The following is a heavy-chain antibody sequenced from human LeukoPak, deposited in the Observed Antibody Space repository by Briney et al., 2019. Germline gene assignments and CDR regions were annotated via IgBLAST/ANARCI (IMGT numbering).Heavy chain of an antibody. D-gene: IGHD3-10*01. Sequence: SETLSLACAVYGGSLSGHYWSWIRQPPGKGLEWIGSIYYSGSTYYNPSLKSRVTISVDTSKNQFSLKLSSVTAADTAVYYCASNVLLWFGELSVGWFDPWGQGTLVTVSS. CDR3: ASNVLLWFGELSVGWFDP. CDR2: IYYSGST. J-gene: IGHJ5*02. V-gene: IGHV4-34*01. CDR1: GGSLSGHY.